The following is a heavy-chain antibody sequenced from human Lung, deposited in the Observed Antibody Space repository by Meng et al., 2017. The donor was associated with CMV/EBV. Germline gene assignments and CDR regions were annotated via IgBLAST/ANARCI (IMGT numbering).Heavy chain of an antibody. CDR3: AKIGYCSTASCNTWGYFDY. D-gene: IGHD2-2*02. CDR1: GFIFSNYA. Sequence: GEXXTISCAASGFIFSNYAMTWVRQAPGKGLEWVSGISGIGGSIYYAESVKGRFAISRDNSRNTLYLQMNNLRAEDTAKYYCAKIGYCSTASCNTWGYFDYWXQGTXVTVSS. CDR2: ISGIGGSI. V-gene: IGHV3-23*01. J-gene: IGHJ4*02.